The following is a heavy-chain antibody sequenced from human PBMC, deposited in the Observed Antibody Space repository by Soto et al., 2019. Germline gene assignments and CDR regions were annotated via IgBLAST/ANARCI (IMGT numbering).Heavy chain of an antibody. J-gene: IGHJ4*02. V-gene: IGHV4-34*01. CDR1: GGSFSSYY. CDR3: ARSGLVVVAASPPFDY. D-gene: IGHD2-15*01. CDR2: INHSGST. Sequence: SETLSLTCAVYGGSFSSYYWSWIRQPPGKGLERIGEINHSGSTNYNPSLKSRVTISVDTSKNQFSLKLSPVTAADTAVYYCARSGLVVVAASPPFDYWGQGTLVTVSS.